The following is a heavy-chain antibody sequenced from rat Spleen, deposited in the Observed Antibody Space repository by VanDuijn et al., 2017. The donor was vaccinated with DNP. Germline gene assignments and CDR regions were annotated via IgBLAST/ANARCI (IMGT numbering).Heavy chain of an antibody. CDR1: GFTFSDYD. J-gene: IGHJ2*01. CDR3: ARDSYSAPFDY. D-gene: IGHD1-1*01. CDR2: ITTSGGST. V-gene: IGHV5-25*01. Sequence: EVQLVESGGGLVQPGRSLKLSCAASGFTFSDYDMAWVRQAPTKGLEWVASITTSGGSTYYRDSVKGRFTVSSDDAKRTLYLQMDSLRSEDTATYYCARDSYSAPFDYWGQGVMVSVSS.